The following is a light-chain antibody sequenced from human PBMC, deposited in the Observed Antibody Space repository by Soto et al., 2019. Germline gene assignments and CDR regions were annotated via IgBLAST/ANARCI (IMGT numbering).Light chain of an antibody. CDR3: YSTHNSGNLWV. CDR1: ALPKKY. CDR2: EDI. V-gene: IGLV3-10*01. J-gene: IGLJ3*02. Sequence: SYELTQPPSVSVSPGQTARITCSGDALPKKYAYWYQQKSGQAPVLVIYEDIRRPSGIPERFSGSSSGTMATLTISGAQVEDGADYYCYSTHNSGNLWVFGGGTKLTVL.